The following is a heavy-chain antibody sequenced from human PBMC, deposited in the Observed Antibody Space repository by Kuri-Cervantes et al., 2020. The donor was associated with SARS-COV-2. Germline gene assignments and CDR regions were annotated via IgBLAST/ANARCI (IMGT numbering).Heavy chain of an antibody. V-gene: IGHV3-7*01. CDR3: ARDAYPYSSSSSFSDV. CDR2: IKQDGSEK. D-gene: IGHD6-6*01. Sequence: GESLKISCAASGFTFTNAWMSWVRQAPGKGLEWVANIKQDGSEKYYVDSVKGRFTISRDNAKNSLHLQMNSLRAEDTAVYYCARDAYPYSSSSSFSDVWGKGTTVTVSS. J-gene: IGHJ6*04. CDR1: GFTFTNAW.